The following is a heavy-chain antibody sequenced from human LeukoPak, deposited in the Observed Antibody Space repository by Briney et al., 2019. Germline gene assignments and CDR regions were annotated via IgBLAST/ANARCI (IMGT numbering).Heavy chain of an antibody. CDR1: GGSISSGGYY. J-gene: IGHJ3*02. D-gene: IGHD3-22*01. CDR3: ARRYDSSGYHRPGAFDI. V-gene: IGHV4-31*03. CDR2: IYYSGST. Sequence: SQTLSLTCTVSGGSISSGGYYWSWIRQHPGKGLKWIGYIYYSGSTYYNPSLKSRVTISVDTSKNQFSLKLSSVTAADTAVYYCARRYDSSGYHRPGAFDIWGQGTMVTVSS.